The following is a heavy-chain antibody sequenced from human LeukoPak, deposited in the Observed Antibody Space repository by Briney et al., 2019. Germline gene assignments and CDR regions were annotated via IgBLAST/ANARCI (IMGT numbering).Heavy chain of an antibody. Sequence: SETLSLTCAVYGGSFSGYYWSWIRQPPGKGLEWIGEINHSGSTNYNSSLKSRVTISVDTSKNQFSLKLSSVTAADTAVYYCARHGDYSNFLDYWGQGTLVTVSS. V-gene: IGHV4-34*01. CDR1: GGSFSGYY. D-gene: IGHD4-11*01. CDR3: ARHGDYSNFLDY. J-gene: IGHJ4*02. CDR2: INHSGST.